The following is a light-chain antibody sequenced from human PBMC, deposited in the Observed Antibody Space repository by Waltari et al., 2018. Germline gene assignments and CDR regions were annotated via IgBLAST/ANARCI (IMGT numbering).Light chain of an antibody. J-gene: IGKJ1*01. CDR1: QSIDNW. CDR3: QQYNTYPGT. V-gene: IGKV1-5*03. Sequence: DIQMTQSPSTLSASVGDRVTITCRASQSIDNWLAWYQQKPGKAPKLLILKASVLLSGVPSRFSGSGFGTQFTLTISNLQPDDFATYYCQQYNTYPGTFGQGTKVEIK. CDR2: KAS.